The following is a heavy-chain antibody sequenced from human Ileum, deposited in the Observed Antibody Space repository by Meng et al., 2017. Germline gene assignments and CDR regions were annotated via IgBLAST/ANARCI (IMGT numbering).Heavy chain of an antibody. J-gene: IGHJ4*02. Sequence: GGSLRLSCAASGFSFSTYAMTWVRQAPGKGLEWVSTISDDSVYIHYVDSVEGRFTISRDNTRHTLYLLMNSLKAEDTAVYYCAKQPMGIRPPEYWGQGTQVTVSS. CDR2: ISDDSVYI. CDR3: AKQPMGIRPPEY. D-gene: IGHD1-26*01. CDR1: GFSFSTYA. V-gene: IGHV3-23*01.